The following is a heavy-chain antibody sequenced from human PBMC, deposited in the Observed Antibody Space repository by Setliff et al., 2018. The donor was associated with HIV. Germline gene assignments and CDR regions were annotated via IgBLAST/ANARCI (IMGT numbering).Heavy chain of an antibody. CDR1: GFTLSDHF. Sequence: GGSLRLSCAASGFTLSDHFIDWIRQPPGKGLEWVSYISPNGNSMYYADSVKGRFTISRDNAKNSLYLQMNSLRAEDTALYYCAKDIIPAGLFHDLWGQGTLVTVSS. CDR3: AKDIIPAGLFHDL. D-gene: IGHD2-2*01. J-gene: IGHJ5*02. CDR2: ISPNGNSM. V-gene: IGHV3-11*04.